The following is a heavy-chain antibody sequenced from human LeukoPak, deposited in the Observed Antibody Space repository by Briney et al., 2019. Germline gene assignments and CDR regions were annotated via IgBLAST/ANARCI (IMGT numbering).Heavy chain of an antibody. V-gene: IGHV4-59*01. J-gene: IGHJ4*02. CDR1: GGSMSPYH. Sequence: PSETLSLTCTVSGGSMSPYHWGWIRQPPGKGLEWTGYIYYSGSTNYNPSLKSRVTISVDTSKNQFSLKLSSVTAADTAVYHCARGGDSSGYYYPNFDYWGQGTLVTVSS. CDR3: ARGGDSSGYYYPNFDY. D-gene: IGHD3-22*01. CDR2: IYYSGST.